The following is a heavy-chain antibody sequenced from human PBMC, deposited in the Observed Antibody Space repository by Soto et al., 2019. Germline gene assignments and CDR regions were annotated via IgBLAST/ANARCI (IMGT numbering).Heavy chain of an antibody. D-gene: IGHD2-21*02. J-gene: IGHJ4*02. CDR3: ARGGHVVVVTAALDY. V-gene: IGHV1-46*01. CDR1: GDTFTDYY. CDR2: VNPNGGHT. Sequence: QVQLVQSGAEVKKPGASVKVSCKASGDTFTDYYIHWVRQAPGQGLEWMGTVNPNGGHTTYEQPFPDRRTMTRDTSTSTLYMELASLTSADTAIYFCARGGHVVVVTAALDYWGQGTLVTVSS.